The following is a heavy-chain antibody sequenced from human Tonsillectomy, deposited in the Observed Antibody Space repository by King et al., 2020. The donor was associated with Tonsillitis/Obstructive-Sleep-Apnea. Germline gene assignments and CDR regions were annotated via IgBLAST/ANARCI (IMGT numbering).Heavy chain of an antibody. CDR2: MKHDGSEI. CDR3: VRDRGIDYGGSLFDY. D-gene: IGHD4-23*01. J-gene: IGHJ4*02. CDR1: GFRFGDYW. Sequence: VQLVESGGGFVQPGESLRLSCAGSGFRFGDYWMNWIRQAPGKGPEWVANMKHDGSEIYYVDSVKGRFTISRDNARDSVFLQMNSLRAEDTAVYYCVRDRGIDYGGSLFDYWGQGTLVTVSS. V-gene: IGHV3-7*04.